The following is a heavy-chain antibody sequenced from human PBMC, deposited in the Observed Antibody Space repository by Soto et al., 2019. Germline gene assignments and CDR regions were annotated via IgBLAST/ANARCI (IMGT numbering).Heavy chain of an antibody. J-gene: IGHJ6*02. CDR3: ASSPWVQNSGSYSYYYYGMDV. Sequence: PLETMSLTCAVYGLSFRYYYLILIRQPPGKGLEWIGEINHSGSTNYNPSLKSRVTISVDTSKNQFSLKLSSVTAADTAVYYCASSPWVQNSGSYSYYYYGMDVWGQGTTVTVSS. CDR2: INHSGST. CDR1: GLSFRYYY. D-gene: IGHD1-26*01. V-gene: IGHV4-34*01.